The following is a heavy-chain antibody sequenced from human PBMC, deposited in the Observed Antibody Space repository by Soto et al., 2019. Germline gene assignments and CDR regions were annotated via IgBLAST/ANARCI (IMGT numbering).Heavy chain of an antibody. CDR3: ARHSEDFDY. CDR2: IYYSGST. V-gene: IGHV4-59*08. CDR1: GGSISSYY. J-gene: IGHJ4*02. Sequence: QLQLQESGPRLVKPSETLSLTCSVSGGSISSYYWSWIRQPPGKGLEWIGYIYYSGSTNYNPSLKRRVTISVDTSKNQFSLKLSSVTAADTAVYYCARHSEDFDYWGQGTLVTVSS.